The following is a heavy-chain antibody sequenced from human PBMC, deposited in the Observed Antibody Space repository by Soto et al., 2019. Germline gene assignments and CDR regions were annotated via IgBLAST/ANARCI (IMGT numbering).Heavy chain of an antibody. D-gene: IGHD3-10*01. CDR3: AREPMVRAAHGFDI. J-gene: IGHJ3*02. Sequence: QVQLVQSGAEVKKPGASVKVSCKASGYTFTGHYMHWVRQAPGQGLEWMGWINPNSVGTNYPQKFKGRVTMTRDTSISTAYMELSRLRSDDTAVYYCAREPMVRAAHGFDIWGQGTMVTVSS. V-gene: IGHV1-2*02. CDR1: GYTFTGHY. CDR2: INPNSVGT.